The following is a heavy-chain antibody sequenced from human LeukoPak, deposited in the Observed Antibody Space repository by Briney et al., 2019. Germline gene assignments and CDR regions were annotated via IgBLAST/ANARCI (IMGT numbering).Heavy chain of an antibody. CDR2: ISFDGSNK. D-gene: IGHD3-16*01. CDR1: GFTFSNYG. Sequence: PGRSLRVSCAASGFTFSNYGIHWVRQAPGKGVEWVAVISFDGSNKYYADSVRGRLTIDRENTKKKVYLQRNSLRPEDTAVYYCVRDQGGAVSYWGQGTLVTVSS. CDR3: VRDQGGAVSY. V-gene: IGHV3-30*03. J-gene: IGHJ4*02.